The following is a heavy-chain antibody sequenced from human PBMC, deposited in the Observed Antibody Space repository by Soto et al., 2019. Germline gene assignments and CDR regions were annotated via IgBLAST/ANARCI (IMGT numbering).Heavy chain of an antibody. J-gene: IGHJ5*02. V-gene: IGHV4-4*02. CDR3: ARGTAAALSGGLDP. CDR2: IYHNGDT. Sequence: QVQLQESGPGLVKPSGTLSLTCAISGDSVSSAHWWSWVRQPPGKGLEWIGEIYHNGDTSYNPSLKSRVTMSVDKSKNQFSLNLRSVTAADTAKYYCARGTAAALSGGLDPWGQGTLVIVSS. D-gene: IGHD6-25*01. CDR1: GDSVSSAHW.